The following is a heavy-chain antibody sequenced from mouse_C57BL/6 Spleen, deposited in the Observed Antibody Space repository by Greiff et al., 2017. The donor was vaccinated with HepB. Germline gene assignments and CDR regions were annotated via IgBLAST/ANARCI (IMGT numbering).Heavy chain of an antibody. D-gene: IGHD1-1*01. CDR2: IYPRSGNT. CDR1: GYTFTSYG. Sequence: QVQLKQSGAELARPGASVKLSCKASGYTFTSYGISWVKQRTGQGLEWIGEIYPRSGNTYYNEKFKGKATLTADKSSSTAYMELRSLTSEDSAVYFCSYYGSSPFDYWGQGTTLTVSS. CDR3: SYYGSSPFDY. V-gene: IGHV1-81*01. J-gene: IGHJ2*01.